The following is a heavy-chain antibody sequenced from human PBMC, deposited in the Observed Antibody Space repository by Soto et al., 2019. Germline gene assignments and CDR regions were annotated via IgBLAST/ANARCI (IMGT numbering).Heavy chain of an antibody. CDR1: GGSISSGDYY. Sequence: SETLSLTCTVSGGSISSGDYYWSWIRQPPGKGLEWIGYIYYSGSTYYNPSLKSRVTISVDTSKNQFSLKLSSETAADTAVYYCARLPRDIVVVPADYYYYYYMDVWGKGTTVTVSS. V-gene: IGHV4-30-4*01. D-gene: IGHD2-2*01. J-gene: IGHJ6*03. CDR3: ARLPRDIVVVPADYYYYYYMDV. CDR2: IYYSGST.